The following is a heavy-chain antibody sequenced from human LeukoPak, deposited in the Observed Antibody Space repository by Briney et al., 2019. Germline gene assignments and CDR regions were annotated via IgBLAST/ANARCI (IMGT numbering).Heavy chain of an antibody. J-gene: IGHJ4*02. CDR1: GFTFSSYA. D-gene: IGHD5-18*01. V-gene: IGHV3-30*04. CDR2: ISYDGSNK. Sequence: GGSLRLSCAASGFTFSSYAMHWVRQAPGKGLEWVAVISYDGSNKYYADSVKGRFTIFRDNSKNTLYLQMNSLRAEDTAVYYCARQPAMVTYYFDYWGQGTLVTVSS. CDR3: ARQPAMVTYYFDY.